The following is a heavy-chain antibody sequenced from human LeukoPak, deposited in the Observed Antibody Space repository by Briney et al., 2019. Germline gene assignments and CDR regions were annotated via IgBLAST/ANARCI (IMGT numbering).Heavy chain of an antibody. CDR1: GGSISSYY. CDR3: VRIAYGDYYFDY. V-gene: IGHV4-59*01. J-gene: IGHJ4*02. Sequence: SETLSLTCTVSGGSISSYYWSWIRQPPGKGLEWIGYIYYSGSTNYNPSLKSRVTISVDTSKNQFSLKLSSVTAADTAMYYCVRIAYGDYYFDYWGQGTLVTVSS. D-gene: IGHD4-17*01. CDR2: IYYSGST.